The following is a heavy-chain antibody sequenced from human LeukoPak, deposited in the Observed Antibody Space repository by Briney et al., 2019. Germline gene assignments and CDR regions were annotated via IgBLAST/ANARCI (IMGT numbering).Heavy chain of an antibody. Sequence: PGGSLRLSCTASGFIFSTYAIHWVRQAPGKGLEWVAVVSYDGSAKYYADSVKGRFTISRDNSKNTVYLQMNSLRVEDTAVYYCARGGVTLGEFDYWGQGTLVTVSS. V-gene: IGHV3-30*04. CDR2: VSYDGSAK. CDR1: GFIFSTYA. D-gene: IGHD3-10*01. J-gene: IGHJ4*02. CDR3: ARGGVTLGEFDY.